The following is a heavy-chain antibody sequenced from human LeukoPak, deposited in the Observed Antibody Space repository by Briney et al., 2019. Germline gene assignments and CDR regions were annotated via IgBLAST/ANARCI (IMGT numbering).Heavy chain of an antibody. Sequence: PGGSLRLSCAASGFTFSSYEMNWVRQAPGKGLEWVSYISSSGYTIHYADSVKGRFTISRDNTKNSLCLQMNSLRAEDTAVYFCARAPYYYDSSGYFQHWGQGTLVTVSS. CDR1: GFTFSSYE. CDR3: ARAPYYYDSSGYFQH. D-gene: IGHD3-22*01. CDR2: ISSSGYTI. V-gene: IGHV3-48*03. J-gene: IGHJ1*01.